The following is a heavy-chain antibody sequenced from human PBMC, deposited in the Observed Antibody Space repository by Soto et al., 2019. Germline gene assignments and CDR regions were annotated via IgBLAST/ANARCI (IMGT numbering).Heavy chain of an antibody. CDR1: GFTFSSYA. J-gene: IGHJ1*01. CDR2: ISGSGGST. CDR3: AKDPGRGPSTGAAEYFQH. Sequence: EVQLLESGGGLVQPGGSLRLSCAASGFTFSSYAMSWVRQAPGKGLEWVSAISGSGGSTYYADSVKGRFTISRDNSKNTLYLQMNSLRAEDTAVYYCAKDPGRGPSTGAAEYFQHWGQGTLVIVSS. D-gene: IGHD7-27*01. V-gene: IGHV3-23*01.